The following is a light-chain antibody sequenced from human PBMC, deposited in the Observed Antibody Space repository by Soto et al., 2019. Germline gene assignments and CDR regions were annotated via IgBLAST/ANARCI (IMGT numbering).Light chain of an antibody. CDR1: QTVITY. CDR2: DAT. CDR3: QQYTNWPPNT. J-gene: IGKJ5*01. Sequence: EFVLTQSPATLSLSPGERATLSCRASQTVITYLAWYQQKPGQAPRLLIFDATKRVTGIPARFSGSGSGTDFTLTISSLQSEDFAVYYCQQYTNWPPNTFGQGTRLEIK. V-gene: IGKV3-11*01.